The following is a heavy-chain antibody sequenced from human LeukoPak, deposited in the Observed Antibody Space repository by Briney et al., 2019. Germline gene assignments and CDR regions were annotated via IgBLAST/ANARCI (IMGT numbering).Heavy chain of an antibody. Sequence: GESLQISCKGPGYSFTSYWIGWVRQLPGKGLEWMGIIYPGDSDTRYSPSFQGQVTISADKSISTAYLQWRSLKASDTAMYYCARWLHPFDYWGQGTLVTVSS. CDR3: ARWLHPFDY. CDR2: IYPGDSDT. CDR1: GYSFTSYW. V-gene: IGHV5-51*01. J-gene: IGHJ4*02. D-gene: IGHD5-24*01.